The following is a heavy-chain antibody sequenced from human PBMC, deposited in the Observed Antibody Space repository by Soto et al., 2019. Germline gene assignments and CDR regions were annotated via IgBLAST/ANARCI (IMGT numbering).Heavy chain of an antibody. J-gene: IGHJ4*02. CDR2: IIPIFGTA. CDR3: ARGTVRGGPFFVGAGY. D-gene: IGHD3-10*01. V-gene: IGHV1-69*01. CDR1: GGTFSSYA. Sequence: QVQLVQSGAEVKKPGSSVKVSCKASGGTFSSYAISWVRQAPGQGLEWMGGIIPIFGTANYAQKFQGRVTITADESTSTAYMELSSLISEDTAVYYCARGTVRGGPFFVGAGYWGQGTLVTVSS.